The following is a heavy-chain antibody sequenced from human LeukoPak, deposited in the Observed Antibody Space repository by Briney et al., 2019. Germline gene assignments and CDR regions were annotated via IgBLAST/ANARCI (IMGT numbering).Heavy chain of an antibody. CDR3: ARELTEVTATRNRLTTYYDILTGYMSDAQSGTYYYYMDV. V-gene: IGHV4-59*01. CDR1: GGSISGYY. CDR2: IYSSGST. J-gene: IGHJ6*03. D-gene: IGHD3-9*01. Sequence: SETLSLTCTVSGGSISGYYWSWIRQSPGKGLEWIGEIYSSGSTNYNPSLKGRVSISVDTSKNQFSLKWTSVTAADTAVYYCARELTEVTATRNRLTTYYDILTGYMSDAQSGTYYYYMDVWGKGTTVTISS.